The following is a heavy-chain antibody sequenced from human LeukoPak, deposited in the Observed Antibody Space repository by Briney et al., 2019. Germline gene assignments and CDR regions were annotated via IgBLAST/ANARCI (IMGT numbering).Heavy chain of an antibody. CDR1: AFTFSNYG. J-gene: IGHJ4*02. CDR2: ISGGGGST. D-gene: IGHD2-15*01. V-gene: IGHV3-23*01. Sequence: GGSLRLSCAASAFTFSNYGISWVRQAPGKGLEWVSAISGGGGSTYYAESVNGRFTISRANTNNSQYLQMNSLRAEDTALYYGARDSPDNVIGGNSDYWGQGTLVTVSS. CDR3: ARDSPDNVIGGNSDY.